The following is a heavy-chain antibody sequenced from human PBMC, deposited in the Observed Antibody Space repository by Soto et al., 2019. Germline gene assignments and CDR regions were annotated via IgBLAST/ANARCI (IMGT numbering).Heavy chain of an antibody. D-gene: IGHD2-2*01. J-gene: IGHJ3*02. CDR2: IYPGDSDT. CDR3: ARIEGGCSSTSCYLSAFDI. Sequence: GGSLKISCKGSGYSFTSYWIGWVRQMPGKGLEWMGIIYPGDSDTRYSPSFQGQVTISADNSISTAYLQWSSLKASDTAMYYCARIEGGCSSTSCYLSAFDIWGQGTMVTVSS. CDR1: GYSFTSYW. V-gene: IGHV5-51*01.